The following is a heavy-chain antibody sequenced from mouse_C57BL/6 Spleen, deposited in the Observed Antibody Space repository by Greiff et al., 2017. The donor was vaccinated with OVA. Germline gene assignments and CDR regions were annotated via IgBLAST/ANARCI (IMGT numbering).Heavy chain of an antibody. CDR1: GYTFTDYE. Sequence: QVQLQQSGAELVRPGASVTLSCKASGYTFTDYEMHWVKQTPVHGLEWIGAIDPEPGGTAYNQKFKGKAILTADKSSSTAYMELRSLTSEDSAVYYCTRDSYDGYYPFCAYWGQGTLVTVSA. J-gene: IGHJ3*01. CDR2: IDPEPGGT. D-gene: IGHD2-3*01. V-gene: IGHV1-15*01. CDR3: TRDSYDGYYPFCAY.